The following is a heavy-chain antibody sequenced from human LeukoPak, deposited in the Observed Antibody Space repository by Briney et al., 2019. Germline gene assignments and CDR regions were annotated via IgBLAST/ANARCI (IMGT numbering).Heavy chain of an antibody. J-gene: IGHJ4*02. Sequence: GGSLRLSCAASGFTFITNDMTWVRQAPGKGLGWGSVLYSDGNTKYADSVQGRFTISRDNSKNTLYLEMNSLSPDDTAVYYCARGVEPLAANTLAYWGQGTLVTVSS. D-gene: IGHD1-14*01. CDR1: GFTFITND. V-gene: IGHV3-53*01. CDR3: ARGVEPLAANTLAY. CDR2: LYSDGNT.